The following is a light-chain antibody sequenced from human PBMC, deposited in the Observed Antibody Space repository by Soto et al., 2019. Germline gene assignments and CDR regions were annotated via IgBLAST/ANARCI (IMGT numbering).Light chain of an antibody. CDR3: QQYDNLPLT. CDR2: AAS. J-gene: IGKJ4*01. V-gene: IGKV1-33*01. CDR1: PDINNY. Sequence: DIQITQSPSSLSASVGDRVTITCQASPDINNYLNWYQQKSGKAPKLLIYAASDLETGVPSRFSGSGSGTDFTFTISSLQPEDIATYYCQQYDNLPLTFGGGTKVDIK.